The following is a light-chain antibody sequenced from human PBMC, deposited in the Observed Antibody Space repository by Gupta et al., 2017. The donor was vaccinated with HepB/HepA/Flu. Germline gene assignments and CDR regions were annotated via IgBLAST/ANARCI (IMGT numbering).Light chain of an antibody. CDR1: QDISNY. CDR3: QQYDNLPMCS. J-gene: IGKJ2*04. V-gene: IGKV1-33*01. Sequence: DIPITQSPSSLSASVGDRVTITCQASQDISNYLNWYQQKPGKAPKLLIYDASNLETGVPSRFSGSGSGTDFTFTISSLQPEDIATYYCQQYDNLPMCSFGQGTKLEIK. CDR2: DAS.